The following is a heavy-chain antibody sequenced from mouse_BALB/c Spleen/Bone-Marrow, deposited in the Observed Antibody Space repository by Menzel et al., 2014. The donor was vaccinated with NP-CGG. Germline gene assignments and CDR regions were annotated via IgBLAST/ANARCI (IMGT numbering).Heavy chain of an antibody. V-gene: IGHV1S56*01. D-gene: IGHD1-1*01. Sequence: VQLQQSGPELVKPGASVRISCKASGYTFTSYYIHWAKQRPGQGLEWIGWIYPGNVNTKYNEKFKGKATLTADKSSSTAYMQLSSLTSEDSAVYFCARFYYSSSYAMDYWGQGTSVTVSS. CDR2: IYPGNVNT. J-gene: IGHJ4*01. CDR1: GYTFTSYY. CDR3: ARFYYSSSYAMDY.